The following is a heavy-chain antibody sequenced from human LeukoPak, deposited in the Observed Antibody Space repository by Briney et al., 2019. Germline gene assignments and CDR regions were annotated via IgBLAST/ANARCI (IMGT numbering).Heavy chain of an antibody. J-gene: IGHJ4*02. CDR3: ARNRDGYNSFDY. V-gene: IGHV4-31*03. CDR1: GGSINNGGYY. CDR2: IYYSGSS. D-gene: IGHD5-24*01. Sequence: SVTLSLTCTVSGGSINNGGYYWSWIRQHPGKGLEWIGYIYYSGSSYYNPSLRSRVTISVDTSKNHFSLKLSSVTAADTAVYYCARNRDGYNSFDYWGQGTLVTVSS.